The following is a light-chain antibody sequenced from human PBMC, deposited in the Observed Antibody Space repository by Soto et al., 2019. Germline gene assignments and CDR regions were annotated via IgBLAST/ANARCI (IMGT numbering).Light chain of an antibody. CDR2: KAS. CDR1: QSISGW. Sequence: DIQMTQSPSTLSASVGDRVTITCRASQSISGWLAWYQQKAGKAPKLLIYKASTLESAVPSRFSGSGSATEFTLTISSLQPDDSATYYCQQYNSYPYTFDQGTKLEIK. V-gene: IGKV1-5*03. J-gene: IGKJ2*01. CDR3: QQYNSYPYT.